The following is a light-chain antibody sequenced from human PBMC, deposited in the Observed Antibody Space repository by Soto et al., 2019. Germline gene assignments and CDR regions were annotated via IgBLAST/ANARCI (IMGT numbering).Light chain of an antibody. CDR3: QQYGSPLT. CDR2: DIS. V-gene: IGKV3D-15*01. J-gene: IGKJ4*01. CDR1: QSVSSN. Sequence: EIVMTQSPATLSVSPGERATLSCRASQSVSSNLAWYQQKPGQAPSLLIYDISARATGIPTRFSGSGSGTEFTLTISSLQSEDFAVYYCQQYGSPLTFGGGTKVEIK.